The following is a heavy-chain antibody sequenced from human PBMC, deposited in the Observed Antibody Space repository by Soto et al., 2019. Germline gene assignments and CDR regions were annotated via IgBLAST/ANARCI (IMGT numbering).Heavy chain of an antibody. CDR2: IYWDDDK. CDR3: AHRSLAGDKEYNCFDP. J-gene: IGHJ5*02. D-gene: IGHD2-21*02. Sequence: QITLKESGPTLVKPTQTLTLTCTFSGFSLSTSGVGVGWIRQPPGKALEWLALIYWDDDKRYSPSLKSRLTITKDTSKNQVFLTMTNMDPVDTATYYCAHRSLAGDKEYNCFDPWGKGPLVTVSS. CDR1: GFSLSTSGVG. V-gene: IGHV2-5*02.